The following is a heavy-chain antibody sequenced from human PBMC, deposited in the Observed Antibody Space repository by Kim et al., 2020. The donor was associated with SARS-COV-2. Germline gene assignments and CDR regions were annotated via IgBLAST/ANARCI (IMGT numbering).Heavy chain of an antibody. V-gene: IGHV1-69*04. Sequence: EQKFQGRVTITADKSTSTAYMELSSLRSEDTAVYYCARGGTYYYDSSGDDWGQGTLVTVSS. CDR3: ARGGTYYYDSSGDD. J-gene: IGHJ4*02. D-gene: IGHD3-22*01.